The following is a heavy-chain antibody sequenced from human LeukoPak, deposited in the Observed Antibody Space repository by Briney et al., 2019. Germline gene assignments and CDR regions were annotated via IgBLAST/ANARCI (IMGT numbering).Heavy chain of an antibody. Sequence: GLSLRLSCAASGLTPGTYRMTWVRHTPRLVLKTVANIEHDGSERNYMESVKGRFTISRDNGKNLLHLQMNSLRAEDTAVYYCAAGTGWTSEYWGQGILVTVSS. J-gene: IGHJ4*02. D-gene: IGHD2-8*02. CDR1: GLTPGTYR. V-gene: IGHV3-7*03. CDR3: AAGTGWTSEY. CDR2: IEHDGSER.